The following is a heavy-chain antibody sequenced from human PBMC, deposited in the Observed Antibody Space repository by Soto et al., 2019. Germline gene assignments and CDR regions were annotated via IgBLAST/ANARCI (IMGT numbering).Heavy chain of an antibody. Sequence: SETLSLTCTVSGGSISSYYWSWIRQPPGKGLEWIGYIYYSGSTNYNPSLKSRVTISVDTSKNQFSLKQSSVTAADTAVYYCARDSGTNDAFDIWGQGTMVTVSS. CDR3: ARDSGTNDAFDI. CDR1: GGSISSYY. CDR2: IYYSGST. J-gene: IGHJ3*02. V-gene: IGHV4-59*01.